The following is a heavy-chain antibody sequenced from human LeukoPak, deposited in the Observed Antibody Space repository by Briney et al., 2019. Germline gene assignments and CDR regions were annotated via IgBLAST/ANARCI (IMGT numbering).Heavy chain of an antibody. CDR1: GFTFDDYA. V-gene: IGHV3-9*01. CDR2: ISWNSGSI. Sequence: LSGGSLRLSCAASGFTFDDYAMHWVRQAPGKGLEWVSGISWNSGSIGYADSVKGRFTISRDNAKNSLYLQMNSLRAEDTALYYCAKGLTSITMMEGVDYWGQGTLVTVSS. J-gene: IGHJ4*02. D-gene: IGHD3-22*01. CDR3: AKGLTSITMMEGVDY.